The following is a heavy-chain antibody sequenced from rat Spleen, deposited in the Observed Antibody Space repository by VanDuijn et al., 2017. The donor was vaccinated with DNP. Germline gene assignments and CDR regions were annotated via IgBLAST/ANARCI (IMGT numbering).Heavy chain of an antibody. CDR2: ISPSGGGT. V-gene: IGHV5S13*01. Sequence: EVQLVESGGGLVQPGGSLKLSCAASGFSFGDYDMAWVRQAPKEGLEWVTSISPSGGGTYYRDSVKGRFTISRDNADHTLYLQMDSLRSEDTATYYCAKAGGYSPWYFDYWGQGVMVTVSS. D-gene: IGHD1-11*01. CDR3: AKAGGYSPWYFDY. J-gene: IGHJ2*01. CDR1: GFSFGDYD.